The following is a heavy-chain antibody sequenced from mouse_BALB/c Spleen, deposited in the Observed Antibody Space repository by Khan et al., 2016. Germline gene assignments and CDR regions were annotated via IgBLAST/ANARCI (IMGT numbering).Heavy chain of an antibody. J-gene: IGHJ3*01. CDR2: INPDSSTI. D-gene: IGHD1-2*01. CDR1: VYDFSRYW. CDR3: ARLHYHGLAAY. Sequence: EVKLLESGGGLVQPGGSLKLSCAASVYDFSRYWMSWVRQAPGKGLEWIGEINPDSSTINYSASLKDKFIISRDTAKNTLYLQMSKVRYEDTALSYCARLHYHGLAAYWGQGTLVTVSA. V-gene: IGHV4-1*02.